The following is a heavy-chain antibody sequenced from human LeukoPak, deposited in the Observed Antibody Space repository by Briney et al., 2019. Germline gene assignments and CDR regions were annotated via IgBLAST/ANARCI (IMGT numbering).Heavy chain of an antibody. CDR1: GGTFRSYE. CDR2: ISGSGSTI. D-gene: IGHD6-19*01. CDR3: AGLVLDY. V-gene: IGHV3-48*03. J-gene: IGHJ4*02. Sequence: RGSLGLSCAASGGTFRSYEMAWVRQAPGKGLEWVSYISGSGSTIYYTDSVKGRFTISRDNAKNSLYLQMNSLRAEDTAVYYCAGLVLDYWGQGTLVTVSS.